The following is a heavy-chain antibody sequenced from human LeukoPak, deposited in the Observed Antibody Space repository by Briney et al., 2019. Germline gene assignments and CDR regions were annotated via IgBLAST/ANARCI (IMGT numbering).Heavy chain of an antibody. D-gene: IGHD3-22*01. CDR2: ISGSGGST. Sequence: PGGSLRLSCAASGFTFSSNAMSWVRQAPGKGLEWVSAISGSGGSTYYADSVKGRFTISRDNFKSTLNLQMNSLRVEDTAVYYCAKDPRASSAYYYDRLGYWGQGTLVTVSS. CDR3: AKDPRASSAYYYDRLGY. V-gene: IGHV3-23*01. J-gene: IGHJ4*02. CDR1: GFTFSSNA.